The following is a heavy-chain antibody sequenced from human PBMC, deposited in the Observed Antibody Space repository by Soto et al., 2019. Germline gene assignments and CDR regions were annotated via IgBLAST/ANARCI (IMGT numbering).Heavy chain of an antibody. J-gene: IGHJ6*02. CDR2: ISAYNGNT. V-gene: IGHV1-18*01. D-gene: IGHD6-6*01. CDR3: ARDGRVQYSSSSGPYYYYGMDV. Sequence: ASVKVSCKASGYTLTSYGISWVRQAPGQGLEWMGWISAYNGNTNYAQKLQGRGTMTTDTATSTAYMELRSLRSHDTAVYYCARDGRVQYSSSSGPYYYYGMDVWGQGTTVTVS. CDR1: GYTLTSYG.